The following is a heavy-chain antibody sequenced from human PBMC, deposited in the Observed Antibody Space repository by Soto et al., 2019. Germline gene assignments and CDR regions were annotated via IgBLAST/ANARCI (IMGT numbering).Heavy chain of an antibody. V-gene: IGHV3-13*01. CDR3: ARGGMGCSGGSCYGFDY. CDR1: GFTFSSYD. CDR2: IGTAGDT. J-gene: IGHJ4*02. Sequence: GGSLRLSCAASGFTFSSYDMHWVRQATGKGLEWVSAIGTAGDTYYPGSVKGRFTISRENAKNSLYLQMNSLRAGDTAVYYCARGGMGCSGGSCYGFDYWGQGTRVTVSS. D-gene: IGHD2-15*01.